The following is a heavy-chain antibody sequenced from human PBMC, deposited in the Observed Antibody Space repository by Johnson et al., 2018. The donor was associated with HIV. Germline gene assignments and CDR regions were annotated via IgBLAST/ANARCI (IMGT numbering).Heavy chain of an antibody. J-gene: IGHJ3*02. V-gene: IGHV3-30*18. CDR2: ISYHGSNT. CDR1: GFTFSSYA. D-gene: IGHD4-11*01. CDR3: AKMTTVTPLLRFDAFDI. Sequence: QVQLVESGGGVVQPGRSLRLSCAASGFTFSSYAMHWVRQAPGKGLEWVAVISYHGSNTYYADSVKGRFTISRDNSKNTLYLQMNSLRAEDTAVYYCAKMTTVTPLLRFDAFDIWGQGTMVTVSS.